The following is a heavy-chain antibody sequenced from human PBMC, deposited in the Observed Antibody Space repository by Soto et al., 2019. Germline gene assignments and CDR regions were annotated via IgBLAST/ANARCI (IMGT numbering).Heavy chain of an antibody. CDR3: ASGFSSSWYAEYFQH. CDR2: ISAYNGNT. Sequence: ASVKVSCKASGYTFTSYGISWVRQAPGQGLEWMGWISAYNGNTNYAQKLQGRVTMTTDTSTSTAYMELRSLRSDDTAVYYCASGFSSSWYAEYFQHWGQGTLVTVS. D-gene: IGHD6-13*01. J-gene: IGHJ1*01. CDR1: GYTFTSYG. V-gene: IGHV1-18*01.